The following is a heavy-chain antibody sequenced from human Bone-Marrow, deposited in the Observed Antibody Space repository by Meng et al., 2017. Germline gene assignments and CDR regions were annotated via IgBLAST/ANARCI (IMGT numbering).Heavy chain of an antibody. CDR3: AKTYGSGSYYPHYYYGMDV. CDR2: ISSSSSYI. D-gene: IGHD3-10*01. CDR1: GFTFSSYS. V-gene: IGHV3-21*04. J-gene: IGHJ6*02. Sequence: GGSLRLSCAASGFTFSSYSMNWVRQAPGKGLEWVSSISSSSSYIYYADSVKGRFTISRDNAKNSLYLQMNSLRAEDTAVYYCAKTYGSGSYYPHYYYGMDVWGQGTTVTVSS.